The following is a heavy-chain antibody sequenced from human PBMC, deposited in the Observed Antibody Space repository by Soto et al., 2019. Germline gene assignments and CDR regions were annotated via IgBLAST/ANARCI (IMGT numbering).Heavy chain of an antibody. V-gene: IGHV3-15*07. D-gene: IGHD2-8*01. CDR3: ATQPDFVLTATAYYFDY. J-gene: IGHJ4*02. Sequence: EVQMVESGGGLVEPGGSLRLSCAASGFSASNTWMSWVRQAPGKGLEWVGRIKSKADGGTTDYAAAVEGRFTISRDDSKNTLHLQMNSVRTEDTAVYYCATQPDFVLTATAYYFDYWGQGTLVTVSS. CDR2: IKSKADGGTT. CDR1: GFSASNTW.